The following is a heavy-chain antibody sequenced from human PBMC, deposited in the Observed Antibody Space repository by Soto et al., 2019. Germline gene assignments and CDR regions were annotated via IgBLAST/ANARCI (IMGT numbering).Heavy chain of an antibody. D-gene: IGHD4-17*01. CDR3: ARHPTRYYGDSRNWFDP. CDR2: IYYSGST. J-gene: IGHJ5*02. Sequence: SETLSLTCTVSGGSISSSSYYWGWIRQPPGKGLEWIGSIYYSGSTYYNPSLKSRVTISVDTSKNQFSLKPSSVTAADTAVYYCARHPTRYYGDSRNWFDPWGQGTLVTVSS. CDR1: GGSISSSSYY. V-gene: IGHV4-39*01.